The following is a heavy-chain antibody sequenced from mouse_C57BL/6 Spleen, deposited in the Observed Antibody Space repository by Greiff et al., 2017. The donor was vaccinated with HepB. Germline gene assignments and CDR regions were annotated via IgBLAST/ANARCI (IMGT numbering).Heavy chain of an antibody. J-gene: IGHJ2*01. CDR2: IHPNSGST. CDR1: DYTFTSYW. CDR3: ARALPYPLDY. Sequence: VQLQQPGAELVKPGASVKLSCKASDYTFTSYWMHWVKQRPGQGLEWIGMIHPNSGSTNYNEKFKSKATLTVDKSSSTAYMQLSSLTSEDSAVYYCARALPYPLDYWGQGTTLTVSS. V-gene: IGHV1-64*01.